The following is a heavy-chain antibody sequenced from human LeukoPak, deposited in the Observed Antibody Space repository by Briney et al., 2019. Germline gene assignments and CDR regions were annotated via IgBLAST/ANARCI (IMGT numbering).Heavy chain of an antibody. V-gene: IGHV3-49*03. J-gene: IGHJ4*02. CDR1: GFTFGDSA. D-gene: IGHD3-22*01. Sequence: GGSLRLSCTVSGFTFGDSAMSRFRQAPGKGLEWVGFIRTKAYGGTTEYAAPVKGRFTISRDDSKSIAYLLMNSLKTEDTAVYYCTSQAYDSRGYYYQLDYWGQGTLVTVSS. CDR3: TSQAYDSRGYYYQLDY. CDR2: IRTKAYGGTT.